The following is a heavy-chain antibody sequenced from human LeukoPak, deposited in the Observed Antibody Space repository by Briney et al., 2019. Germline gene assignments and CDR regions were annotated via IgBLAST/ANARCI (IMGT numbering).Heavy chain of an antibody. Sequence: GGSLRLSCAASGFTFSSHEMNWVRQPPGKGLEWVSYISSGGSTMYYADSVKGRFTVSRDNAKNSLYLQMNSLRAEDTALYYCARDVWFDPWGQGTLVTVSS. CDR3: ARDVWFDP. V-gene: IGHV3-48*03. J-gene: IGHJ5*02. CDR1: GFTFSSHE. CDR2: ISSGGSTM.